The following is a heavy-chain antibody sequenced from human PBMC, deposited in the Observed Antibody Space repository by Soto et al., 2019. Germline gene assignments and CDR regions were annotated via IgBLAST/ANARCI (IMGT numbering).Heavy chain of an antibody. CDR2: IYYSGST. D-gene: IGHD1-1*01. J-gene: IGHJ5*02. CDR1: GGSISSGDYY. V-gene: IGHV4-30-4*01. Sequence: SETMSLTCTVSGGSISSGDYYWSWIRQPPGKGLEWIGYIYYSGSTYYNPSLKSRVTISVDTSKNQFSLKLSSVTAADTAVYYCARLVQLLQGRWFDPWGQGTLVTVSS. CDR3: ARLVQLLQGRWFDP.